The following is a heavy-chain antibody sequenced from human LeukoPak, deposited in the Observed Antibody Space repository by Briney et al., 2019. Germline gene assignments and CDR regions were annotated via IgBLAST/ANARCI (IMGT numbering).Heavy chain of an antibody. Sequence: SETLSLTCSVSGGSIRSGDHHWAWLRQPPGKGLEFIGSLDESGRPYYNRPLKSRVSISGDTSGKQFSLNLTSVTAADTAVYFCARDLGGYPFFMDVWGRGTTVIVSS. CDR1: GGSIRSGDHH. V-gene: IGHV4-39*07. J-gene: IGHJ6*03. CDR2: LDESGRP. D-gene: IGHD2-15*01. CDR3: ARDLGGYPFFMDV.